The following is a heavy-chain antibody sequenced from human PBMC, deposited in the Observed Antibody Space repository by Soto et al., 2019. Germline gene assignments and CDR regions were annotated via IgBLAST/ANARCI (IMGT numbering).Heavy chain of an antibody. V-gene: IGHV4-4*07. CDR2: VYATGTS. CDR1: GGSMSKFY. Sequence: SETLALTCSVSGGSMSKFYWSWIRKTAGKGLEWMGRVYATGTSDYNPSLRSRIAMSVDISKKTFSLRLRSVTAADTGVYYCFKEGSKTLRDCSDPWGQ. CDR3: FKEGSKTLRDCSDP. D-gene: IGHD4-17*01. J-gene: IGHJ5*02.